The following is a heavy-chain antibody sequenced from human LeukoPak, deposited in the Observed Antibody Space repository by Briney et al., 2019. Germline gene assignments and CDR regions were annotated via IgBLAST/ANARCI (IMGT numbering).Heavy chain of an antibody. J-gene: IGHJ6*02. V-gene: IGHV4-39*07. Sequence: SETLSLTCTVSGGSISSSSYYWGWIRQPPGKGLEWIGSIYYSGSTYYNPSLKSRVTISVDTSKNQFSLKLSSVTAADTAVYYCASMRYSGYDYSGYGMDVWGQGTTVTVS. CDR2: IYYSGST. CDR1: GGSISSSSYY. D-gene: IGHD5-12*01. CDR3: ASMRYSGYDYSGYGMDV.